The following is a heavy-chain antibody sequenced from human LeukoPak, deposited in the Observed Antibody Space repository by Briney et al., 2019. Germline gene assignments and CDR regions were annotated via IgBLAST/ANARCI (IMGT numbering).Heavy chain of an antibody. D-gene: IGHD3-10*01. J-gene: IGHJ5*02. CDR2: INAGNGNT. V-gene: IGHV1-3*01. Sequence: ASVKVSCKASGYTFTSYAMHWVRQAPGQRLEWMGWINAGNGNTKYSQKFQGRVTITRDTSASTAYMELSSLRSEDTAVYYCARDWAYYYGSGFDPWGQGTLATVSS. CDR3: ARDWAYYYGSGFDP. CDR1: GYTFTSYA.